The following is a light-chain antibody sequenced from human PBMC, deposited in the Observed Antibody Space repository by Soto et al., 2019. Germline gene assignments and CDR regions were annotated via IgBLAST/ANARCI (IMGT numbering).Light chain of an antibody. CDR2: WAS. CDR3: QQYYSTPRT. CDR1: QSVLYSSNNKNN. J-gene: IGKJ1*01. Sequence: DIVMTQSPDSLAVSLGERATINCKSSQSVLYSSNNKNNLAWYRQKPGQPPKLLIYWASTRESGVPDRFSGSGSGTDFTLTISSLQAEDVAVYYCQQYYSTPRTFGQGTKVEIK. V-gene: IGKV4-1*01.